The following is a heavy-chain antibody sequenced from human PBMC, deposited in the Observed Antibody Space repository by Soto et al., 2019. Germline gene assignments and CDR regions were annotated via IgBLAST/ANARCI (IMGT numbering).Heavy chain of an antibody. CDR1: GFTFTSSA. V-gene: IGHV1-58*01. CDR2: IVVGSGNT. D-gene: IGHD2-2*01. CDR3: AAEGGWCSSTSCYGVRRSRVVGPGWFDP. Sequence: ASVKVSCKASGFTFTSSAVQWVRQARGQRLEWIGWIVVGSGNTNYAQKFQERVTITREISTSTAYMELSSLRSEDTAVYYCAAEGGWCSSTSCYGVRRSRVVGPGWFDPWGQGTLVTVSS. J-gene: IGHJ5*02.